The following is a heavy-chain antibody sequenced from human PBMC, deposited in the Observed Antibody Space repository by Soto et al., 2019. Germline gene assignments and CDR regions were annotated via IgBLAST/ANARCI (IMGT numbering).Heavy chain of an antibody. V-gene: IGHV1-24*01. CDR1: GYTLTELS. J-gene: IGHJ6*02. Sequence: GASVKVSCKVSGYTLTELSMHWVRQAPGKGLEWMGGFDPEDGETIYAQKFQGRVTMTEDTSTDTAYMELSSLRSEDTAVYYCAKGSSVCSNGVCYTDYYYGMDVWGQGTTVTVSS. D-gene: IGHD2-8*01. CDR2: FDPEDGET. CDR3: AKGSSVCSNGVCYTDYYYGMDV.